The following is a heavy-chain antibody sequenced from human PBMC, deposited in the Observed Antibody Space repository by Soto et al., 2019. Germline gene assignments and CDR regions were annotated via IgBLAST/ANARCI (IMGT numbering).Heavy chain of an antibody. CDR2: IWYDGSNT. D-gene: IGHD6-19*01. CDR3: ARALRCGWYSHLVDY. J-gene: IGHJ4*02. V-gene: IGHV3-33*01. CDR1: GFTFSSSG. Sequence: QVQLVESGGGVVQSGRSLRLYCAASGFTFSSSGMHWVRQAPGKGLEWVAVIWYDGSNTYYADSVKVRFTISRDNSKNTLYLQMNSLRAEDTAVYYGARALRCGWYSHLVDYWGQGPLVTVSS.